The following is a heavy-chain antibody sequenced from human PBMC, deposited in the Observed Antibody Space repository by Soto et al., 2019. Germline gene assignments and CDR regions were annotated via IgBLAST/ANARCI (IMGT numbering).Heavy chain of an antibody. CDR1: AVTFSIYS. J-gene: IGHJ4*02. CDR3: VSSPSRHGYKPFDL. CDR2: ISSSSSYI. D-gene: IGHD1-1*01. V-gene: IGHV3-21*01. Sequence: RLSCAASAVTFSIYSINWVRQAPWKGLQWVSSISSSSSYIYYADSVKGRFTISRDNAKNSLYLQMNSLRAEDTALYYCVSSPSRHGYKPFDLSGQ.